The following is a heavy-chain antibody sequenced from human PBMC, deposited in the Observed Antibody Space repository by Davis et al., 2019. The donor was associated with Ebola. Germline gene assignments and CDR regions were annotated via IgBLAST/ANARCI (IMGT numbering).Heavy chain of an antibody. D-gene: IGHD1-20*01. CDR3: ARGGFGYNWNYYYYGMDV. Sequence: GESLKISCAASGFTFSSYWMSWVRQAPGKGLEWVAVISYDGSNKYYADSVKGRFTISRDNSKNTLYLQMSSLRSEDTAVYYCARGGFGYNWNYYYYGMDVWGQGTTVTVSS. J-gene: IGHJ6*02. CDR2: ISYDGSNK. V-gene: IGHV3-30-3*01. CDR1: GFTFSSYW.